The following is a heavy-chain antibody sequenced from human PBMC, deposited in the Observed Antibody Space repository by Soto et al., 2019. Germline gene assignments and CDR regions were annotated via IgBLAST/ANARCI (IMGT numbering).Heavy chain of an antibody. J-gene: IGHJ6*02. CDR2: ISYDGSNK. CDR1: GFTFSSYA. D-gene: IGHD2-8*01. Sequence: GGSLRLSCAASGFTFSSYAMHWVRQAPGKGLEWVAVISYDGSNKYYADSVKGRFTISRDNSKNTLYLQMNSLRAEDAAVYYCAREGDCTNGVCYTVAYYYYGMDVWGQGTTVTVSS. CDR3: AREGDCTNGVCYTVAYYYYGMDV. V-gene: IGHV3-30-3*01.